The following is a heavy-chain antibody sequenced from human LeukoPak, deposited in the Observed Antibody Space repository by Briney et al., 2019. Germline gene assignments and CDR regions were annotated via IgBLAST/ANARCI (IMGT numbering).Heavy chain of an antibody. CDR3: AAIRFLEWLDPYYYYGMDV. Sequence: ASVKISCKASGYTFTSYGISWVRQAPGQGLEWMGWISAYNGNTNYAQKLQGRVTMTTDTSTGTAYMEERSLRSDDTAVYYCAAIRFLEWLDPYYYYGMDVWGQGTTVTVSS. CDR1: GYTFTSYG. J-gene: IGHJ6*02. V-gene: IGHV1-18*01. CDR2: ISAYNGNT. D-gene: IGHD3-3*01.